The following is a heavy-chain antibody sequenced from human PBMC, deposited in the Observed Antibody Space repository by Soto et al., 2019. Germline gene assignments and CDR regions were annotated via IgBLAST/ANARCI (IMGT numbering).Heavy chain of an antibody. D-gene: IGHD4-17*01. V-gene: IGHV3-66*01. J-gene: IGHJ6*03. Sequence: EVQLVESGGGLVQPGGSLRLSCAASGFTVSSNYMSWVRQAPGKGLEGVSVIYSGGSTYYADSVKGRFTISRDNSKNTLYLQMNSLRAEDTAVYYCARDLYGDPSYYYYYYMDVWGKGTTVTVSS. CDR3: ARDLYGDPSYYYYYYMDV. CDR2: IYSGGST. CDR1: GFTVSSNY.